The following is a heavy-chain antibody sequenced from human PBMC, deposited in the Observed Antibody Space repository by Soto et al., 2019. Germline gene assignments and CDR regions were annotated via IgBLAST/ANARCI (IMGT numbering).Heavy chain of an antibody. V-gene: IGHV4-39*01. D-gene: IGHD6-13*01. CDR3: ARPPGQGDSSSWYDGGYYYGMDV. CDR1: GGSISSSSYY. J-gene: IGHJ6*02. CDR2: IYYSGST. Sequence: SETLSLTCTVSGGSISSSSYYWGWIRQPPGKGLEWIGSIYYSGSTYYNPSLKSRVTISVDTSKNQFSLKLSSVTAADTAVYYCARPPGQGDSSSWYDGGYYYGMDVWGQGTTVT.